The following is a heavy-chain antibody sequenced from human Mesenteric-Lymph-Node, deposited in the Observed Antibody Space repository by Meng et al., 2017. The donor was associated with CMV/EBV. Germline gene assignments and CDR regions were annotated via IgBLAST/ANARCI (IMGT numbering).Heavy chain of an antibody. CDR3: SRGLVVVGGKVSL. CDR2: ISAYGDTV. J-gene: IGHJ4*02. D-gene: IGHD2-15*01. V-gene: IGHV3-48*03. CDR1: GFPFSDYE. Sequence: GESLKISCAASGFPFSDYEMNWVRQAPGKGLEWVSYISAYGDTVYYAESVQGRFTISRDNTKNSLHLQMNSLRAEDTAVYFCSRGLVVVGGKVSLWGQGAQVTVSS.